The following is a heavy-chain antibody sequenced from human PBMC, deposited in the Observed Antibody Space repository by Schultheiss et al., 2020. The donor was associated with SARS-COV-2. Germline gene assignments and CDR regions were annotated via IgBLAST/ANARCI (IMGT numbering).Heavy chain of an antibody. CDR1: GYTFTSYA. CDR3: ARVRYSSSLFDY. J-gene: IGHJ4*02. V-gene: IGHV1-18*01. Sequence: ASVKVSCKASGYTFTSYAMNWVRQAPGQGLEWMGWISGYNGNTNYAQKLQGRVTMTTDTSTSTAYMEVSSLRSEDTAVYYCARVRYSSSLFDYWGQGTLVTVSS. D-gene: IGHD6-6*01. CDR2: ISGYNGNT.